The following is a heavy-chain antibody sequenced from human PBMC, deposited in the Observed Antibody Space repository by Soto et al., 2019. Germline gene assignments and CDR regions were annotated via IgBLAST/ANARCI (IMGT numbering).Heavy chain of an antibody. J-gene: IGHJ1*01. CDR2: IYHSGST. CDR1: GGSISSRDW. CDR3: ARGTPYYYESTGYHYGYFQH. D-gene: IGHD3-22*01. Sequence: QVQLQESGPGLVKPSGTLSLTCAVSGGSISSRDWWSWVLQPPGKGLEWIGEIYHSGSTSYNPSLKSRVAISVDKSKNQFSLKLSSVTAADTAVYYCARGTPYYYESTGYHYGYFQHWGQGTLVTVSS. V-gene: IGHV4-4*02.